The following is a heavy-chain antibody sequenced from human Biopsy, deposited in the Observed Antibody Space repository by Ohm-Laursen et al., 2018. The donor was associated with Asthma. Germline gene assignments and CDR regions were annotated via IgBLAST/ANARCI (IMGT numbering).Heavy chain of an antibody. CDR1: GGSITSFY. V-gene: IGHV4-59*01. Sequence: ETLSLTCTVSGGSITSFYWSWIRQPPGRGLEWIGYIYFSGNTNYNPSLKSRVTISIDTSKNHFSLKLTSVTAADTAVYYCARAGALIVGATMGYWGQGTLVTVSS. D-gene: IGHD1-26*01. CDR3: ARAGALIVGATMGY. CDR2: IYFSGNT. J-gene: IGHJ4*02.